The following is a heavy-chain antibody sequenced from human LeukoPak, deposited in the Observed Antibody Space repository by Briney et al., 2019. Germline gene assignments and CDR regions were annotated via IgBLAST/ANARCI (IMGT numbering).Heavy chain of an antibody. J-gene: IGHJ5*02. CDR2: ISSSSGTM. CDR1: GFTFSSYS. D-gene: IGHD1-26*01. CDR3: ARGSGSYSFNLLGFDP. V-gene: IGHV3-48*01. Sequence: PGGSLRLSCAASGFTFSSYSMNWVRQAPGKGLEWVSYISSSSGTMYYADSVKGRFTISRDSAKNSLYLQMNSLRAEDTAVYYCARGSGSYSFNLLGFDPWGRGTLVTVSS.